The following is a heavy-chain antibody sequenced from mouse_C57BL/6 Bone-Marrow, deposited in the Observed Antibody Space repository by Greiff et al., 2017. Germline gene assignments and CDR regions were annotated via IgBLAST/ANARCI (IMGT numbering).Heavy chain of an antibody. Sequence: QVQLQPPGAELVRPGTSVKLSCKASGYTFTSYWMHWVKQRPGQGLEWIGVIDPSDSYTNYNQKFKGQATLTVDTSSSTAYMRLSSLPSEDSAVYYCARSFYWYFDVGGRGTTVTVAS. CDR3: ARSFYWYFDV. J-gene: IGHJ1*03. V-gene: IGHV1-59*01. CDR1: GYTFTSYW. CDR2: IDPSDSYT.